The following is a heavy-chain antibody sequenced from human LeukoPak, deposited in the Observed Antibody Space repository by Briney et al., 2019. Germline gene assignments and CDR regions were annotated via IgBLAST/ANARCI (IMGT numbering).Heavy chain of an antibody. CDR3: ARAWVHYYDTSGSHYPSGFDF. D-gene: IGHD3-22*01. Sequence: SETLSLTCTVSGGSISTVSYYWAWIRQPPGKGLEWIGSVYYSGSTYSNPSLESRVIISVDTSKKQFSLRLRSVTAADTAMYYCARAWVHYYDTSGSHYPSGFDFWGQGAPVTVSS. CDR1: GGSISTVSYY. J-gene: IGHJ4*02. CDR2: VYYSGST. V-gene: IGHV4-39*07.